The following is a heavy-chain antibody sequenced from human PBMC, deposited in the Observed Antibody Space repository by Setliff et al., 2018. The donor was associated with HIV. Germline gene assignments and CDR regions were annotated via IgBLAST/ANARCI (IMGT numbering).Heavy chain of an antibody. J-gene: IGHJ3*02. CDR2: VWYNGDNK. Sequence: GGSLRLSCAASGFSFSSYGMHWVRQAPGTGLEWVAGVWYNGDNKYYEDSVKGRFTISRDNSKNTVHLEMNSLRVEDTAVYYCAKELGGSGIDAFDIWGQGTMVTVSS. CDR3: AKELGGSGIDAFDI. CDR1: GFSFSSYG. D-gene: IGHD3-10*01. V-gene: IGHV3-30*02.